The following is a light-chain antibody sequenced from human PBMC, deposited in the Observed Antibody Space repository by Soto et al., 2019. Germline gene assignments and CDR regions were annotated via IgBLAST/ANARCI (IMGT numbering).Light chain of an antibody. CDR2: GAS. Sequence: ETVLTQSPGTLSLSPGERATLSCRASQTIRSNYLAWYRQTPGQAPRLLIYGASNRPTGIADRFSGSGSGTDFTLIISRLEPEDCALYYCQQYGSSPWTFGQETKVEIK. V-gene: IGKV3-20*01. CDR1: QTIRSNY. J-gene: IGKJ1*01. CDR3: QQYGSSPWT.